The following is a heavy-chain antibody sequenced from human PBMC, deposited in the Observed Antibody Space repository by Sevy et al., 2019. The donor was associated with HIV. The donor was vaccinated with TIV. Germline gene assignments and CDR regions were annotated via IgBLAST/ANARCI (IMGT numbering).Heavy chain of an antibody. CDR1: GYSFSGYN. Sequence: ASVKVSCKTSGYSFSGYNMHWVRQAPGQGLEWMERINPTSGGTKFAEMFQGRVTMTRDMSISTAYMELSSLRSDDTALYYCVRVPAAAGTRGYFDYWGQGTLVTVSS. D-gene: IGHD6-13*01. V-gene: IGHV1-2*06. CDR3: VRVPAAAGTRGYFDY. J-gene: IGHJ4*02. CDR2: INPTSGGT.